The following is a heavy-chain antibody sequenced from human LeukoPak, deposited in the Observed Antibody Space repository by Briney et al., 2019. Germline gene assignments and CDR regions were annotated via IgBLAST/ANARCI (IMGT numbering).Heavy chain of an antibody. V-gene: IGHV4-30-2*01. CDR2: IYHSGST. Sequence: SETLSLTCAVSGGSISSGGYSWSWIRQPPGKGLEWIGYIYHSGSTYYNPSLKSRVTISVDTSKNQFSLKMSPVTAADTAVYYCARDSTPYGHSGYWGQGTLVTVSP. CDR3: ARDSTPYGHSGY. J-gene: IGHJ4*02. CDR1: GGSISSGGYS. D-gene: IGHD4-17*01.